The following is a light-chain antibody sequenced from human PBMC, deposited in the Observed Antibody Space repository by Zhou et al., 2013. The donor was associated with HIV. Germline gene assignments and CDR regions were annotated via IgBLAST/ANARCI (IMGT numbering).Light chain of an antibody. V-gene: IGKV1-39*01. CDR2: KAT. CDR3: QESFLTPGD. Sequence: DIRMTQSPSSLSASVGDKITIGCRASESVASNVNWFRQSPGKAPQLLIYKATDLQRGVPSRFSGSGSGTFFTLTISRLQVDDFATYFCQESFLTPGDFGGGRRW. J-gene: IGKJ4*01. CDR1: ESVASN.